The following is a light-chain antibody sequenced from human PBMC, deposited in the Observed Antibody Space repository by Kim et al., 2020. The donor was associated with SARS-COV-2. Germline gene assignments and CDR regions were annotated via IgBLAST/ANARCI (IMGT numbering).Light chain of an antibody. CDR1: SSNIGSNT. CDR2: SNN. Sequence: GQRVTRSCSGSSSNIGSNTVNWYHQPPGTAPKHLIYSNNQRPSGVPNRVSGSKSGTSASLAISGLQSEDEADYYCAAWDDSLNGYVFGTETKVTVL. CDR3: AAWDDSLNGYV. J-gene: IGLJ1*01. V-gene: IGLV1-44*01.